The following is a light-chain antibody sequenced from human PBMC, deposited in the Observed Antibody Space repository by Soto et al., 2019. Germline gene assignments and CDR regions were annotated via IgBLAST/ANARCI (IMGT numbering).Light chain of an antibody. V-gene: IGKV3-15*01. CDR1: QSVSGSY. CDR2: GAS. CDR3: QQYNNWPPT. Sequence: EIVLTQSPGTLSLSPGERATLSCGASQSVSGSYLAWYQQKPGQAPRLLIYGASTRATGIPARFSGSGSGTEFTLTISSLQSEDFAVYYCQQYNNWPPTFGQGTKVDI. J-gene: IGKJ1*01.